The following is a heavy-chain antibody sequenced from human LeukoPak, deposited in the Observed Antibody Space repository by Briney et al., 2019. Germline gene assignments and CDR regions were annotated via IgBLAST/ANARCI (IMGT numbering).Heavy chain of an antibody. J-gene: IGHJ4*02. D-gene: IGHD5-12*01. CDR1: GGSISSYY. CDR2: INHSGST. V-gene: IGHV4-34*01. CDR3: ARVGNIVATSTMGDY. Sequence: SETLSLTCTVSGGSISSYYWSWIRRPPGKGLEWIGEINHSGSTNYNPSLKSRVTISVDTSKNQFSLKLSSVTAADTAVYYCARVGNIVATSTMGDYWGQGTLVTVSS.